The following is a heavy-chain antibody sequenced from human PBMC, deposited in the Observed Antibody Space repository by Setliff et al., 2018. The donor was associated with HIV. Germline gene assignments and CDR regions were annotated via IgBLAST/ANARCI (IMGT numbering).Heavy chain of an antibody. CDR2: IFHSAAT. J-gene: IGHJ5*02. CDR3: ATMTANWFDP. V-gene: IGHV4-39*07. D-gene: IGHD2-21*02. CDR1: GDSISSSAYY. Sequence: SETLSLTCTVSGDSISSSAYYWGWIRQPPGKGLEWIGSIFHSAATNYNPSLKSRVTISIDTSKNQFSLKLTSVTAADTAVYYCATMTANWFDPWGQGTLVTVSS.